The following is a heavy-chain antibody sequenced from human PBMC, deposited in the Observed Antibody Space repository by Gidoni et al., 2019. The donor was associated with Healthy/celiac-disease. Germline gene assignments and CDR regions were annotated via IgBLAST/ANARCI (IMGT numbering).Heavy chain of an antibody. CDR2: INPNSGGT. Sequence: QVQLVQSGAEVKKPGASVKVSCKASGYTFTGYYMHWVRQAPGQGLEWMGWINPNSGGTNYAQKFQGRVTMTRDTSISTAYMELSRLRSDDTAVYYCARDGWALTNTAMVWGYFDYWGQGTLVTVSS. CDR3: ARDGWALTNTAMVWGYFDY. CDR1: GYTFTGYY. V-gene: IGHV1-2*02. D-gene: IGHD5-18*01. J-gene: IGHJ4*02.